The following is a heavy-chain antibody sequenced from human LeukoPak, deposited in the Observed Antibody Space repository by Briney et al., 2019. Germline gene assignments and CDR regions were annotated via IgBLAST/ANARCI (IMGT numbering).Heavy chain of an antibody. V-gene: IGHV3-21*01. CDR3: ARDFAFSYP. J-gene: IGHJ5*02. Sequence: GSLRLSCAVSGFSFSDYFMHWVRQAPGKGPEWVSSISTSGTYIHYADSVKGRFTISRDNAKDSLFLQMDSLRAEDTAVYYCARDFAFSYPWGQGTLVTVSS. CDR1: GFSFSDYF. CDR2: ISTSGTYI.